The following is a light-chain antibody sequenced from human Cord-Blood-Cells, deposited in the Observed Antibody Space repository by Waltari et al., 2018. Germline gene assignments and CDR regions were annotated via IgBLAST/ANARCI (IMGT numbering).Light chain of an antibody. CDR2: RNN. CDR1: SSHLGSHT. Sequence: QSVLTQPPSASGTPGQRVTISCSGRSSHLGSHTVHWYQQLPGTAPKLLIYRNNQRPSGVPDRFSGSKSGTSASLAISGLQAEDEADYYCAAWDDSLNGYVFGTGTKVTVL. J-gene: IGLJ1*01. CDR3: AAWDDSLNGYV. V-gene: IGLV1-44*01.